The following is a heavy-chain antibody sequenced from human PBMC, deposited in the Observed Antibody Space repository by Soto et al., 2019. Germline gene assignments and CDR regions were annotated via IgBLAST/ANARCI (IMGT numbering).Heavy chain of an antibody. D-gene: IGHD6-6*01. CDR3: ARQDSSSVIDY. Sequence: GVSVKVSCKSSGCAFSSCSLSWLRQAPGQGLEWMGGIIPIFGTANYAQKFQGRVTITADESTSTAYMELSSLRSEDTAVYYCARQDSSSVIDYWGQGTLVTVSS. CDR2: IIPIFGTA. V-gene: IGHV1-69*13. CDR1: GCAFSSCS. J-gene: IGHJ4*02.